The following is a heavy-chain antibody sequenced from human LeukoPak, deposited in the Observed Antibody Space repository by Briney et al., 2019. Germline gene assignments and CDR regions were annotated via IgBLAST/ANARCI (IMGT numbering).Heavy chain of an antibody. J-gene: IGHJ4*02. CDR3: ARTTYYDILTGYSRFDY. CDR2: TYYRSKWSS. CDR1: GDSVSSKSAA. V-gene: IGHV6-1*01. D-gene: IGHD3-9*01. Sequence: PSQTLSLTCAISGDSVSSKSAAWNWIRQSPSRGLEWLGRTYYRSKWSSGYAASVKSRITINPDTSKNQFSLQLKSVTPEDTAVYYCARTTYYDILTGYSRFDYWGQGTLVTVSS.